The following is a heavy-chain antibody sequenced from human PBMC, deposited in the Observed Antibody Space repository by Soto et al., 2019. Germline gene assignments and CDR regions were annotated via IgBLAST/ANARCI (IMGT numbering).Heavy chain of an antibody. CDR3: AKDRGSETYYYYGLDV. J-gene: IGHJ6*02. CDR1: GFTFDDYT. CDR2: ISWDGGST. Sequence: PGGSLRLSCAASGFTFDDYTMHWVRQAPGKGLEWVSLISWDGGSTYYADSVKGRFTISRDNSKNSLYLQMNSLRTEDTALYYCAKDRGSETYYYYGLDVWGQGTTVTV. V-gene: IGHV3-43*01. D-gene: IGHD3-10*01.